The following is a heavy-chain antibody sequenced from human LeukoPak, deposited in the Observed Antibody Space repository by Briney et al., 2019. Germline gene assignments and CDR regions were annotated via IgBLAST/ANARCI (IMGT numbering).Heavy chain of an antibody. V-gene: IGHV1-24*01. Sequence: ASVKVSCKVSGYTLTELSMHWVRQAPGKGLEWMGGFDPEDGETIYAQKFQGRVTMTEDTSTDTAYMELSSLRSEDTAVYYCARVSSVGATGPRYYFDYWGQGTLVTVSS. D-gene: IGHD1-26*01. CDR2: FDPEDGET. J-gene: IGHJ4*02. CDR3: ARVSSVGATGPRYYFDY. CDR1: GYTLTELS.